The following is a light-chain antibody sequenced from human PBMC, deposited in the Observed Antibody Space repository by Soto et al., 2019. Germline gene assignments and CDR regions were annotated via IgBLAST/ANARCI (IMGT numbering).Light chain of an antibody. CDR3: PPNGIYPRFL. CDR1: QSVSSSY. J-gene: IGKJ5*01. V-gene: IGKV3-20*01. Sequence: EIVLTQSPGTLSLSPGERATLSCRASQSVSSSYLAWYPQKPGQAPRLLIYGASSRATGIPDRFSGSGSGTDFTLTISRLEPEDFAVYYCPPNGIYPRFLLGPGTRPEI. CDR2: GAS.